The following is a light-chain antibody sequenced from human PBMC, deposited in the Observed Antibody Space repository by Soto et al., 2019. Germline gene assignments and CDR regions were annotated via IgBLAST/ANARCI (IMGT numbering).Light chain of an antibody. CDR3: AEHAGGNTWV. J-gene: IGLJ3*02. CDR1: NRDVGAYKY. V-gene: IGLV2-8*01. Sequence: QSALTQPPSASGSPGQSLTISCTGSNRDVGAYKYVSWYQQRPGTAPKMIIFEVDKRPSGVPNRFSGSRSGDKASLTVSGLPTDDEGFYYCAEHAGGNTWVFGGGTKVTVL. CDR2: EVD.